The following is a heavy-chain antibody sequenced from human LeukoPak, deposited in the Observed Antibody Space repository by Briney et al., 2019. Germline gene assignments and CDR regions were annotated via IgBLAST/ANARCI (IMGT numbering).Heavy chain of an antibody. CDR3: ARGDDILTGYYSY. V-gene: IGHV4-34*01. D-gene: IGHD3-9*01. Sequence: SETLSLTCAVYGGSFSGYYWSWIRQPPGKGLEWIGEINHSGSTNYNPSLKSRVTISVDTSKNQFSLKLSSVTAADTAVYYCARGDDILTGYYSYWGQGTLVTVSS. CDR1: GGSFSGYY. J-gene: IGHJ4*02. CDR2: INHSGST.